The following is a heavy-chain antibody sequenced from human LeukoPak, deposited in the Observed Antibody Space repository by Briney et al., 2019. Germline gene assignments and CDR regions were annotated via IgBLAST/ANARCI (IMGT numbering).Heavy chain of an antibody. Sequence: PGGSLRLSCAASGFTFSSYSMNWVRQAPGKGLEWVSSISSSSSYIYYADSVKGRFTISRDNAKNSLYLQMNSLRAEDTAVYYCARDQPTVTLYNWLDPWGQGTLVTVSS. CDR2: ISSSSSYI. CDR1: GFTFSSYS. CDR3: ARDQPTVTLYNWLDP. V-gene: IGHV3-21*01. D-gene: IGHD4-17*01. J-gene: IGHJ5*02.